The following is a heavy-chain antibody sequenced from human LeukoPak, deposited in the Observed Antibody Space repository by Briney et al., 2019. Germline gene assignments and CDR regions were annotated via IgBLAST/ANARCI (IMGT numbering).Heavy chain of an antibody. CDR3: ARLVWVDILSPAEAYYFDY. CDR1: GGSISSSY. CDR2: IDYSGST. V-gene: IGHV4-59*08. D-gene: IGHD3-9*01. Sequence: SETLSLTCTVSGGSISSSYWTWIRQPPGKGLEWIRYIDYSGSTNYNPSLKSRVTISVDTSKSQFSLKLSSVTAADAAVYYCARLVWVDILSPAEAYYFDYWGQGTLVTVSS. J-gene: IGHJ4*02.